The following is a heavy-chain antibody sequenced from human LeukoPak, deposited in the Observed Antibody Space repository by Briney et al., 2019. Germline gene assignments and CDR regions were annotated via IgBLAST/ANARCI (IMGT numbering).Heavy chain of an antibody. Sequence: ASVKVSCKASGYTFTGYYMHWVRQAPGQGLEWMGRINPNSGGTNYAQKFQGRVTMTRDTSTSTVYMELSSLRSEDTAVYYCALYYYDSSGYSGFDPWGQGTLVTVSS. V-gene: IGHV1-2*06. D-gene: IGHD3-22*01. CDR1: GYTFTGYY. CDR3: ALYYYDSSGYSGFDP. J-gene: IGHJ5*02. CDR2: INPNSGGT.